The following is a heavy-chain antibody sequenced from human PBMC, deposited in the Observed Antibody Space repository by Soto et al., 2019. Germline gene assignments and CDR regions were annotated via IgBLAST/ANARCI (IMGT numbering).Heavy chain of an antibody. V-gene: IGHV1-69*12. CDR2: IIRVFRTA. J-gene: IGHJ6*02. Sequence: QVQLVQSGAEVKKPGSSVNVACEVSGVSFDTFAINLVRQAPGQGLEWVGRIIRVFRTASYAQRLQGRVTITADASTTTAYMELSSLRCEDTAMYYCARERKPITLSRGATFYHYYGMDVWGQGTTVTVS. D-gene: IGHD3-10*01. CDR1: GVSFDTFA. CDR3: ARERKPITLSRGATFYHYYGMDV.